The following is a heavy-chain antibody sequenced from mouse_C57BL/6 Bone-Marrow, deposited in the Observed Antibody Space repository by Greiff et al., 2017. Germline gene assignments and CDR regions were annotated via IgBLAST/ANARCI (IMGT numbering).Heavy chain of an antibody. Sequence: QVQLQQPGAELVKPGASVKMSCKASGYTFTSYWITWVKQRPGQGLEWIGELYPGSGSTNYNEKFKSKATLTVDTSSSTAYMQLSSLTSEDSAVYDCARPSYSNYWYFDVWGTGTTVTVSS. CDR2: LYPGSGST. CDR3: ARPSYSNYWYFDV. V-gene: IGHV1-55*01. J-gene: IGHJ1*03. CDR1: GYTFTSYW. D-gene: IGHD2-5*01.